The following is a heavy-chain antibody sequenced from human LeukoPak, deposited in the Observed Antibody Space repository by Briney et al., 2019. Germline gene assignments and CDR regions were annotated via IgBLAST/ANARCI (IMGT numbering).Heavy chain of an antibody. J-gene: IGHJ4*02. V-gene: IGHV4-39*07. D-gene: IGHD2-21*02. CDR2: IYYSGTT. CDR3: ARETYCAADCYSGFDF. Sequence: SETLSLTCTVSGGSISSSTYYWGWIRQPPGKGLEWIGSIYYSGTTYYNPSLKSRVTISVDTSKNQFSLKLSSVTAADTAVYYCARETYCAADCYSGFDFWGQGTLVTVSS. CDR1: GGSISSSTYY.